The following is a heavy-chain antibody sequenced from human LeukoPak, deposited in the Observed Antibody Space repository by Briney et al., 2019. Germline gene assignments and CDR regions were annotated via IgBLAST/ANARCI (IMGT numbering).Heavy chain of an antibody. CDR3: ARANALYCSSTSCLFDY. CDR1: GYTFTGYY. D-gene: IGHD2-2*01. Sequence: AASVKASCKASGYTFTGYYMHWVRQAPGQGLEWMAWINPNSGGTYYAQNFHDRITMTRDTSISTAYMELSRLRSDDTAIYYCARANALYCSSTSCLFDYWGQGTLVTVSS. J-gene: IGHJ4*02. CDR2: INPNSGGT. V-gene: IGHV1-2*02.